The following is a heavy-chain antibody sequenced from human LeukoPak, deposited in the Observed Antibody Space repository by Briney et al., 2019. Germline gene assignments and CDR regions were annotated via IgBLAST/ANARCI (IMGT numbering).Heavy chain of an antibody. CDR2: IYSGGST. Sequence: GGSLRLSCAASGFTVSGNYMSWVRQAPGKGLEWVSVIYSGGSTYYADSVKGRFTISRDNSKNTLYLQMNSLRAEDTAVYYCARVRWAAAAAPGDYWGQGTLVTVSS. D-gene: IGHD6-13*01. V-gene: IGHV3-53*01. J-gene: IGHJ4*02. CDR1: GFTVSGNY. CDR3: ARVRWAAAAAPGDY.